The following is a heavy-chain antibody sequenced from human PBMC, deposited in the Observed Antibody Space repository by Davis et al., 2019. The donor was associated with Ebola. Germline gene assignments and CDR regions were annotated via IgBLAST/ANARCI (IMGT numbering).Heavy chain of an antibody. Sequence: GESLKISCAASGFTFSSYAMHWVRQAPGKGLEWVAVISYDGSNKYYADSVKGRFTISRDNSKNTLYLQMNSLRAEDTAVYYCTRDLKQPPPSYYYGMDVWGQGTTVTVSS. D-gene: IGHD6-13*01. CDR2: ISYDGSNK. V-gene: IGHV3-30*04. CDR1: GFTFSSYA. J-gene: IGHJ6*02. CDR3: TRDLKQPPPSYYYGMDV.